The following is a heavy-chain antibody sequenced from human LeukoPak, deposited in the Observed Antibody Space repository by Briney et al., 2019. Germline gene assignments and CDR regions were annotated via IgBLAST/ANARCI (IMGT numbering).Heavy chain of an antibody. CDR1: GFTFSSYP. J-gene: IGHJ4*02. Sequence: PGGSLRLSCAASGFTFSSYPMHWVRQAPGKGLEYVSAISSGGGSTYYANSVQGRFTISRDNSKNTLYLQMNSLRAEDTAVYYCARSWFSSYFDFWGQGILVTVSS. V-gene: IGHV3-64*01. D-gene: IGHD3-10*01. CDR2: ISSGGGST. CDR3: ARSWFSSYFDF.